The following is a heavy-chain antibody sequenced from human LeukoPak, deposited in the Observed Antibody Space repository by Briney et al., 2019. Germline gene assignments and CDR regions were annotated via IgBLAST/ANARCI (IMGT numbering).Heavy chain of an antibody. Sequence: GWSLRPTWAACGFTVGSNAMRWARQAPGKGRELVSAIIGSGGSTYYAASVKGRFTISRANAKHTLYLQMHSLRPEDPAVYYCAKDGDIAVAGTPAEYFQHWGQGPLVSVSS. D-gene: IGHD6-19*01. V-gene: IGHV3-23*01. J-gene: IGHJ1*01. CDR2: IIGSGGST. CDR1: GFTVGSNA. CDR3: AKDGDIAVAGTPAEYFQH.